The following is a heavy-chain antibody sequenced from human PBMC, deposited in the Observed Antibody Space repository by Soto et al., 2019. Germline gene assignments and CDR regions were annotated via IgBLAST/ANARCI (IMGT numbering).Heavy chain of an antibody. J-gene: IGHJ4*02. Sequence: ASVKVSCKTSGYTFTNYGISWVRQAPGQGLEWIGWISAYNGNINYVQKFQGRLTMTTDTSTNKAYMELSSLRSDDTAMYYCARDDLSYSGGYNSVYWGQGTLVTVSS. D-gene: IGHD1-26*01. CDR3: ARDDLSYSGGYNSVY. CDR1: GYTFTNYG. V-gene: IGHV1-18*01. CDR2: ISAYNGNI.